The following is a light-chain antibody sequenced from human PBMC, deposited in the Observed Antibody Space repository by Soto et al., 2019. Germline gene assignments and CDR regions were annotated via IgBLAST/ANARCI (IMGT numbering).Light chain of an antibody. J-gene: IGKJ4*01. Sequence: EIVLTQSPATLSLSPGERATLSCRASQTFMNNLAWYQQRPGQAPRLLIYDASSRATGIPARFSGSGSGTDFTLTISSLEPEDFAVYYCQQHSNWPLTFGGGTKVDIK. CDR1: QTFMNN. CDR2: DAS. V-gene: IGKV3-11*01. CDR3: QQHSNWPLT.